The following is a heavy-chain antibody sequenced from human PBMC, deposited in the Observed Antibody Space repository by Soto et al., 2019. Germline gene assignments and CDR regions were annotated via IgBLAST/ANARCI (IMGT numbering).Heavy chain of an antibody. J-gene: IGHJ6*02. CDR3: ARGRPNYFYYGLDV. Sequence: PSETLSLTCTVSGGSIKSDYYWAWVRQFPGGGLQWMGYKYYSGATDSDPSLERRVSFSVDMSKNQFSLNLTSVTVADTAVYYCARGRPNYFYYGLDVWRQRIPVTVSS. CDR1: GGSIKSDYY. CDR2: KYYSGAT. V-gene: IGHV4-30-4*01.